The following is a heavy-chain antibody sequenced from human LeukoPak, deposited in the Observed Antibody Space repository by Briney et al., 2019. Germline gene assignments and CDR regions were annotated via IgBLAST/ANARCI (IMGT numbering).Heavy chain of an antibody. CDR1: GFTFSSYP. CDR3: GVVY. Sequence: GGFLRLSCAASGFTFSSYPMNWVRQAPGKGLEWVANINQDGSEKYYVDSVKGRFSISRDNAKNSLYLQMNSLRAEDTAVYYCGVVYWGQGILVIVSS. CDR2: INQDGSEK. V-gene: IGHV3-7*01. J-gene: IGHJ4*02.